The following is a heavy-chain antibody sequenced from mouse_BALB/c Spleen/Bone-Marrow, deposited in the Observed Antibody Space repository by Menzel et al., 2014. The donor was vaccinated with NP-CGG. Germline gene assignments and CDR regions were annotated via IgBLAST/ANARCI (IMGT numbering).Heavy chain of an antibody. V-gene: IGHV1-63*02. D-gene: IGHD1-1*01. CDR1: GYTFTNYW. J-gene: IGHJ2*01. Sequence: QVQLKQSGAELVRPGTSVKISCKASGYTFTNYWLGWVKQRPGHGLEWVGDIYPGGGYTNYNEKFKGKATLTADTSSSTAYMQLSSLTSEDSAVYFCARTGDYYGSSFYFDYWGQGTTLTVSS. CDR2: IYPGGGYT. CDR3: ARTGDYYGSSFYFDY.